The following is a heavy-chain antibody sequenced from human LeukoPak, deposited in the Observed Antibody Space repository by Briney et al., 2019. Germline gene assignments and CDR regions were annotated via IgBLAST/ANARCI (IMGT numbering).Heavy chain of an antibody. CDR3: AQLVRGVIIG. CDR2: ISGRGGST. V-gene: IGHV3-23*01. CDR1: GFTFSSYA. D-gene: IGHD3-10*01. Sequence: GGSLRLSCAASGFTFSSYAMSWVRQAPGKGLEWVSAISGRGGSTYYADSGKGRCTIPRDNSKNTLYLKINSLRAEDTAVYYCAQLVRGVIIGWGQGPLVTVSS. J-gene: IGHJ4*02.